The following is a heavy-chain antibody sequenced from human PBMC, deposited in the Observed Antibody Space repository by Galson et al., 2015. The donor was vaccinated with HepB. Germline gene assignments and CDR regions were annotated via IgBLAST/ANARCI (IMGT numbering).Heavy chain of an antibody. D-gene: IGHD5-18*01. CDR2: ISSSSSYI. J-gene: IGHJ4*02. CDR1: GFTFSSYS. CDR3: ARVGYSYGREDY. Sequence: SLRLSCAASGFTFSSYSMNWVRQAPGKGLEWVSSISSSSSYIYYADSVKGRFTISRDNAKNSLYLQMNSLRAEDTAVYYCARVGYSYGREDYWGQGTLVTVSS. V-gene: IGHV3-21*01.